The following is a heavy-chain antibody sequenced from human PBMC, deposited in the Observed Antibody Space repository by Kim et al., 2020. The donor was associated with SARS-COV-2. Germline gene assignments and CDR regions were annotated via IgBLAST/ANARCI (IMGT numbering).Heavy chain of an antibody. V-gene: IGHV1-2*06. CDR1: GYTFIGYD. J-gene: IGHJ4*02. CDR3: VPAPFGFGDSTYYFDY. CDR2: INPNSGDT. Sequence: ASVKVSCKASGYTFIGYDMHWVRQAPGQGFEWMGRINPNSGDTNYAQNFQGRVTVTRDTSINTAYMELSRLTSDDKAVYYCVPAPFGFGDSTYYFDYWGQGTLVTVSS. D-gene: IGHD3-10*01.